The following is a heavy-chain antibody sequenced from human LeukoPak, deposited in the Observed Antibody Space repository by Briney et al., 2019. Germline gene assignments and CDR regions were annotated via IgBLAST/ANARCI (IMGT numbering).Heavy chain of an antibody. CDR1: GFTVSSNY. D-gene: IGHD3-16*01. Sequence: GGSLRLSCAASGFTVSSNYMSWVRQAPGKGLEWVSVIYSGGATYYTDSVKGRFTISRDNSKNTLYLQMNSLRAEDTAVYYCARRAGAYTHPYDYWGQGTLVTVSS. J-gene: IGHJ4*02. CDR2: IYSGGAT. CDR3: ARRAGAYTHPYDY. V-gene: IGHV3-53*01.